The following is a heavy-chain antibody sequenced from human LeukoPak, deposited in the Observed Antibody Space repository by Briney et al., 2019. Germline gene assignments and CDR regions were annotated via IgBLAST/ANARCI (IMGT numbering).Heavy chain of an antibody. J-gene: IGHJ4*02. CDR1: GFSFNTYA. CDR2: ITYRGAST. Sequence: GGSLRLSCAASGFSFNTYAMSWVRQAPGKGLEWVSAITYRGASTYHADSVKGRFIISRDNSKSTLYMQMDSLRADDTAIYYCAKGSRSARPYYFDYWGQGTLVTSSS. CDR3: AKGSRSARPYYFDY. V-gene: IGHV3-23*01. D-gene: IGHD3-3*01.